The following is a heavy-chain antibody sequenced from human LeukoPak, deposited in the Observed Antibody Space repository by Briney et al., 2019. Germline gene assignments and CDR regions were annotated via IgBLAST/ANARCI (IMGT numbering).Heavy chain of an antibody. D-gene: IGHD6-19*01. J-gene: IGHJ4*02. CDR2: IYYSGST. CDR3: ARATYSSGWGTSVY. V-gene: IGHV4-59*01. CDR1: GGSISSYY. Sequence: SETLSLTCTVSGGSISSYYWSWIRQPPGKGLEWIGYIYYSGSTNYNPSLKSRVTISVDTSKNQFSLKLSSVTAADTAVYYCARATYSSGWGTSVYWGQGTLVTVSS.